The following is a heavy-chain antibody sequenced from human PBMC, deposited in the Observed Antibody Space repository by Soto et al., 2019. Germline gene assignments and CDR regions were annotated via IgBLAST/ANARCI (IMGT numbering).Heavy chain of an antibody. CDR3: ASGISRLREGLDY. J-gene: IGHJ4*02. D-gene: IGHD2-21*02. CDR2: IISFVGTA. Sequence: GASVKVSCKASGGTFSNSPISWVRQAPGAGLEWMGGIISFVGTANFAQKFQGRVTITADDTTNTVYLEVNSLGSEDTAVYYCASGISRLREGLDYWGQGTLVTVSS. CDR1: GGTFSNSP. V-gene: IGHV1-69*13.